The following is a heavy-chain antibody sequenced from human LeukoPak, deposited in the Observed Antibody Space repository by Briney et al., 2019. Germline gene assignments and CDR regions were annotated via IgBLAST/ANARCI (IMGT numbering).Heavy chain of an antibody. CDR1: GYTFSRYW. CDR3: ARHERPYYYDSSGYSLDY. CDR2: IYPGDSET. D-gene: IGHD3-22*01. J-gene: IGHJ4*02. Sequence: GESLKISCKGSGYTFSRYWIGWVRQMPGKGLEWTGIIYPGDSETRYSPSFQGQVTISADKSISTAHLQWSSLKASDTAMYYCARHERPYYYDSSGYSLDYWGQGTLVTVSS. V-gene: IGHV5-51*01.